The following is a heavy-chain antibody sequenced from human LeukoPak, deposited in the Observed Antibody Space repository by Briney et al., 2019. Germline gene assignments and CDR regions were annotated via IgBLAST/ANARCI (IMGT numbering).Heavy chain of an antibody. CDR2: INHSGST. CDR1: GGSFSGYY. Sequence: PSETLSLTCAVYGGSFSGYYWSWIRQPPGKGLEWIGEINHSGSTNYNPSLKSRVTISVDTSKNQFSLKLSSVTAADTAVYYCARGTAMVDNWFDPWGQGTLVTVSS. V-gene: IGHV4-34*01. D-gene: IGHD5-18*01. J-gene: IGHJ5*02. CDR3: ARGTAMVDNWFDP.